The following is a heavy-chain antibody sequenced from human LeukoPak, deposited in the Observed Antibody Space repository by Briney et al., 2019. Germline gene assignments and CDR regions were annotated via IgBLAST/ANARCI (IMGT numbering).Heavy chain of an antibody. Sequence: PSETLSLTCTVSGGSISSYYWSWIRQPAGKGLEWIGRIYTSGSTNYNPSLKSRVTMSVDTSKNQFSLKLSSVTAADTAVYYCARGPFTLLRGPDNWFDPWGQGALVTVSS. CDR1: GGSISSYY. V-gene: IGHV4-4*07. J-gene: IGHJ5*02. CDR3: ARGPFTLLRGPDNWFDP. D-gene: IGHD3-10*01. CDR2: IYTSGST.